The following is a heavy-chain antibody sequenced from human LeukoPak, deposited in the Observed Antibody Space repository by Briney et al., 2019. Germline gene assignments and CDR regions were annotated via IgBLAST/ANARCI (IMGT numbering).Heavy chain of an antibody. J-gene: IGHJ3*02. CDR1: GGSISSYY. CDR2: IYYSGST. Sequence: SETLSLTCTVSGGSISSYYWSWIRQPPGKGLEWIGYIYYSGSTNYNPSLKSRVTISVDTSKNQFSLKLSSVTAADTAVYYCARHFDYYDSSGYYYLVYAFVIWGQGTMVTVSS. D-gene: IGHD3-22*01. CDR3: ARHFDYYDSSGYYYLVYAFVI. V-gene: IGHV4-59*08.